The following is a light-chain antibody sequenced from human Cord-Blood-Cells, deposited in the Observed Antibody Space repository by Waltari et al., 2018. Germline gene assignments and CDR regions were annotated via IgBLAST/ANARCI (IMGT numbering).Light chain of an antibody. J-gene: IGKJ4*01. Sequence: EIVLPQSPGTLSLSPGERATLSCRARQSVSSSYLAWYQQKPGQAPRLLIYGASSSATGVPDRFSGSGSGTDFTLTISRLEPEDFAVYYCQQYGSSPLTFGGGTKVEIK. CDR1: QSVSSSY. V-gene: IGKV3-20*01. CDR2: GAS. CDR3: QQYGSSPLT.